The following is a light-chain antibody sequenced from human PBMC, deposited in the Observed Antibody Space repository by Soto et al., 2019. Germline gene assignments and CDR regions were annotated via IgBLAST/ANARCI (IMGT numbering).Light chain of an antibody. Sequence: EIVSAQSPATLSFSPGERVPLPCRASQSDSTSLAWYQQKPGQPPRLPIYYVSNRATGIPARVSGSGSGTDFTLTITSLEPEDFAVYFCHQRYNWPRVTFGQGTRLEIK. J-gene: IGKJ5*01. CDR1: QSDSTS. CDR2: YVS. V-gene: IGKV3-11*01. CDR3: HQRYNWPRVT.